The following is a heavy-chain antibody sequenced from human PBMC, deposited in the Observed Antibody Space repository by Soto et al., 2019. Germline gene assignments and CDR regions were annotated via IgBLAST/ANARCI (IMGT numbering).Heavy chain of an antibody. D-gene: IGHD1-26*01. Sequence: GGSRTLSWPASGSIFENFVMSWGRQAPGKGLEWISSISVSGFKKYYADSVKGRFTISRDNSKSTVYLELNNLSAEDTAVYHCAKNQGVELVPLATVDWFDPWGQGSVVTVSS. CDR1: GSIFENFV. J-gene: IGHJ5*02. CDR3: AKNQGVELVPLATVDWFDP. V-gene: IGHV3-23*01. CDR2: ISVSGFKK.